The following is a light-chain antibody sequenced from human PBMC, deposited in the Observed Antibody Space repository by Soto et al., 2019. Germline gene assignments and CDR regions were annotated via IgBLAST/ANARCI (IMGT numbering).Light chain of an antibody. J-gene: IGKJ1*01. Sequence: EIVMTQSRATLSVSPGERATLSCRASQSVSSNLAWYQQKPGQAPRLLIYGASTRATGIPARFSGSGSGTEFTLTISSLQSEDFAVYYCQQYNNWPSTFGQGTKVEIK. CDR3: QQYNNWPST. CDR1: QSVSSN. CDR2: GAS. V-gene: IGKV3-15*01.